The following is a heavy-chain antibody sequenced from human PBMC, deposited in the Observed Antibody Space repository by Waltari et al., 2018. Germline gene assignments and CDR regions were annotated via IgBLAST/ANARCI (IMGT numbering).Heavy chain of an antibody. CDR1: GFTFSSYS. V-gene: IGHV3-48*04. D-gene: IGHD3-9*01. J-gene: IGHJ5*02. CDR2: ISSSSSTI. CDR3: ARDFFDWLPFNWFDP. Sequence: EVQLVESGGGLVQPGGSMRLSCAASGFTFSSYSMNWVRPAPGKGLEWVSYISSSSSTIYYADSVKGRFTISRDNAKNSLYLQMNSLRAEDTAVYYCARDFFDWLPFNWFDPWGQGTLVTVSS.